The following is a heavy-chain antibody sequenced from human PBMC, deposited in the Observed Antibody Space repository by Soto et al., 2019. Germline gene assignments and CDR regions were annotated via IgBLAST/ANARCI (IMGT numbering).Heavy chain of an antibody. D-gene: IGHD3-3*01. CDR2: ISSSSIYI. Sequence: QVQLVESGGGLVKPGGSLRLSCAASGFRFSDYYMSWIRQAPGKGLEWISYISSSSIYINYADSVKGRFTISRENVKNSLYLQMNSLRAEDTAVYYCAREFWSGSYTSNYGMDVWGQGTTVTVSS. J-gene: IGHJ6*02. V-gene: IGHV3-11*06. CDR3: AREFWSGSYTSNYGMDV. CDR1: GFRFSDYY.